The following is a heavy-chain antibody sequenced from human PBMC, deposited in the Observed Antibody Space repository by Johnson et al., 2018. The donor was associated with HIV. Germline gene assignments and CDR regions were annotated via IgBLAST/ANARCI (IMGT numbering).Heavy chain of an antibody. CDR3: ATGRASV. CDR2: ISYDGSNK. CDR1: GLTFGSYP. J-gene: IGHJ3*01. V-gene: IGHV3-30*04. Sequence: QVQLVESGGGVVQPGRSLRLSCAASGLTFGSYPLHWVRQAPGRGLEWVAVISYDGSNKYYADSVKGRFTISRDNSKNTLHLQMNSLRPEDTAVYYCATGRASVGGQGTMVTVSS.